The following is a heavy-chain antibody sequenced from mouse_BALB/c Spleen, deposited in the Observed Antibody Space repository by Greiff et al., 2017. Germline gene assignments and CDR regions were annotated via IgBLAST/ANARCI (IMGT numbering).Heavy chain of an antibody. D-gene: IGHD1-2*01. CDR3: ARDYYGYVGTFAY. CDR2: ISSGGST. V-gene: IGHV5-6-5*01. Sequence: EVKLQESGGGLVKPGGSLKLSCAASGFTFSSYAMSWVRETPEKRLEWVASISSGGSTYYPDSVKGRFTISRDNARNILYLQMSSLRSEDTAMYYCARDYYGYVGTFAYWGQGTLVTVSA. J-gene: IGHJ3*01. CDR1: GFTFSSYA.